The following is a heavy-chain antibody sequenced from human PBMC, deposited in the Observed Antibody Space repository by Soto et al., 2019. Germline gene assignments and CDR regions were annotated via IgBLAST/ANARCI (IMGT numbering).Heavy chain of an antibody. Sequence: PGGSLRLSCAASGFSFSSYWMSWVRQAPGKGLEWVANIEPDGSEKHYVDSVKGRFTISRDNSKNTLYLQMDSLRAEDTDVYYCAKDPQGRLPDQFDYWGQGTLVTVSS. CDR1: GFSFSSYW. J-gene: IGHJ4*02. V-gene: IGHV3-7*05. CDR2: IEPDGSEK. CDR3: AKDPQGRLPDQFDY. D-gene: IGHD6-6*01.